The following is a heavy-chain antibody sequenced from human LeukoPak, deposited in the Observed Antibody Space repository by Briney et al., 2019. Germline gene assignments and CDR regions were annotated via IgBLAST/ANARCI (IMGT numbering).Heavy chain of an antibody. Sequence: SETLSLTCTVSGYSITNIYYWGWIRQPPGKGLEWIAYIRNSGHTNSNPSLKSRVTISIDTSKSQFSLKLSSVTAADTAVYYCAISPRDFEVPPAAAYNYYYYMDVGGKGPPVTSS. CDR2: IRNSGHT. V-gene: IGHV4-38-2*02. CDR1: GYSITNIYY. J-gene: IGHJ6*03. D-gene: IGHD2-2*01. CDR3: AISPRDFEVPPAAAYNYYYYMDV.